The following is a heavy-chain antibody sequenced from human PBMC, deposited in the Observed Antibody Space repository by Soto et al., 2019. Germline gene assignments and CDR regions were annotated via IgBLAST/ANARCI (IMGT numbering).Heavy chain of an antibody. CDR2: VFHSGRT. V-gene: IGHV4-61*03. Sequence: PSETLSLTCTVSGGSVSSASYYWSWVRQPPGKGLEWIGNVFHSGRTDYNPSLKSRLSISVDTSKIHLSLNLNSVTAADAAVYYCARGGYSGSGCLDYWGQGTLVTVS. J-gene: IGHJ4*02. D-gene: IGHD1-26*01. CDR1: GGSVSSASYY. CDR3: ARGGYSGSGCLDY.